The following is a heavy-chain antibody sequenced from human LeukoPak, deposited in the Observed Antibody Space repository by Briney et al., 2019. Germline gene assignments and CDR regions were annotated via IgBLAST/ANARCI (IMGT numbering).Heavy chain of an antibody. CDR2: ISTDGSSR. CDR1: GFTFSSYW. D-gene: IGHD3-10*01. CDR3: AKDVVRGVMWYFDY. V-gene: IGHV3-74*01. Sequence: PGGSLRLSCAASGFTFSSYWMHWLRQEPRKGLVWVPRISTDGSSRSYADSVKGRFNISRDNGKNTLYLQMNSLRAEDTAVYYCAKDVVRGVMWYFDYWGQGTLVTVSS. J-gene: IGHJ4*02.